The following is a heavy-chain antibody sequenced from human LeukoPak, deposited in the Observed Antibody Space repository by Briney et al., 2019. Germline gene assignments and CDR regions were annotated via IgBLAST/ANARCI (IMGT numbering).Heavy chain of an antibody. D-gene: IGHD1-1*01. CDR2: IYYSGST. Sequence: SETLSLTCTVSGGSISSYYWSWIRQPPGKGLEWIGYIYYSGSTNYNPSLKSRVTISVDTSKNQVSLKLSSVTAADTAVYYCARSLVQLERRRYMDVWGKGTTVTVSS. V-gene: IGHV4-59*01. CDR3: ARSLVQLERRRYMDV. CDR1: GGSISSYY. J-gene: IGHJ6*03.